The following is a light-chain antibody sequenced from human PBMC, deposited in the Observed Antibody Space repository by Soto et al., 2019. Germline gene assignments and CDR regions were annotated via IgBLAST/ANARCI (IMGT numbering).Light chain of an antibody. V-gene: IGLV2-18*02. Sequence: QSALTQPPSVSGSPGQSVGISCTGTSSDVGGSNGVSWYQQPPGTAPKLMIYDVSIRPAGVPDRFSGSKSGNTASLTISGLQAEDEGDYYCSSYTSSSTYVFRTGTKVTVL. CDR2: DVS. CDR1: SSDVGGSNG. CDR3: SSYTSSSTYV. J-gene: IGLJ1*01.